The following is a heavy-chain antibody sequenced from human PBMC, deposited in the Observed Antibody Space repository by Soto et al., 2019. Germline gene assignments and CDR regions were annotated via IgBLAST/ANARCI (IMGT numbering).Heavy chain of an antibody. CDR2: IYYSGST. J-gene: IGHJ4*02. D-gene: IGHD2-2*01. Sequence: QVQLQESGPGLVKPSQTLSLTCTVSGGSISSGDYYWSWIRQPPGKGLEWIGYIYYSGSTYYNPSLKSRVTISVDTSKNQFSLKLSSVTAADTAVYYCARGGWGVVPAATLYQFDYWGQGTLVTVSS. CDR1: GGSISSGDYY. CDR3: ARGGWGVVPAATLYQFDY. V-gene: IGHV4-30-4*01.